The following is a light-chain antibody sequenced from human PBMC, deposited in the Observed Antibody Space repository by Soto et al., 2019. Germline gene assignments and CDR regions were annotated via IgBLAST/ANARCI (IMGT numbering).Light chain of an antibody. J-gene: IGKJ1*01. CDR2: AAS. Sequence: IQMTQSPSSLSASVGDRVTITCRASQSISSYLNWYQQKPGKAPKLLIYAASSLQSGVPSRFSGSGSGTDFTLTISSLQPEDFATYYCQQSYRTPRWTFGQGTKVEIK. V-gene: IGKV1-39*01. CDR3: QQSYRTPRWT. CDR1: QSISSY.